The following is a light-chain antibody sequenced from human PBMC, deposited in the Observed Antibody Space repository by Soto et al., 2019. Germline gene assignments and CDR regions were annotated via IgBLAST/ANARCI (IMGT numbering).Light chain of an antibody. Sequence: QSALTQPRSVSGSPGQSVTISCTGTSSDVGRYNFVSWYQQHPDKVPKLMIYDVIKRPSGVPDRFSGSKSGNTASLTIYGLQAEDEADYHCCSYAGSYTHVFGTGTKLTVL. CDR2: DVI. V-gene: IGLV2-11*01. CDR3: CSYAGSYTHV. CDR1: SSDVGRYNF. J-gene: IGLJ1*01.